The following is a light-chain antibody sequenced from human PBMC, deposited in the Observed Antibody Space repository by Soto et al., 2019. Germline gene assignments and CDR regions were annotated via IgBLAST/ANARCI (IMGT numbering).Light chain of an antibody. Sequence: QSALAQPASVSGSPGQSITISCTGTSSDVGGYNSVSWYQQHPGKAPKLMIYDVTTRPSGVSNRFSGSKSDNTASLTISGLQAEDEADYYCSSYTNSNTVLFGGGTKLTVL. J-gene: IGLJ2*01. CDR2: DVT. CDR1: SSDVGGYNS. CDR3: SSYTNSNTVL. V-gene: IGLV2-14*01.